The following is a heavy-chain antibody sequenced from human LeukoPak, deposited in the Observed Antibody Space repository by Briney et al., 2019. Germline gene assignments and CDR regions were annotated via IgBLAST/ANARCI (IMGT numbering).Heavy chain of an antibody. V-gene: IGHV3-23*01. J-gene: IGHJ4*02. CDR2: ISGSGGST. Sequence: GGSLRLSCAASGFTFSSYAMSWVRQAPGKGLEWVSAISGSGGSTYYADSVKGRFTISRDNSKNTLYLQMNSLRAEDTAVYYCAKDQHYDSSGQQDYWGQGTLVTVSS. CDR3: AKDQHYDSSGQQDY. CDR1: GFTFSSYA. D-gene: IGHD3-22*01.